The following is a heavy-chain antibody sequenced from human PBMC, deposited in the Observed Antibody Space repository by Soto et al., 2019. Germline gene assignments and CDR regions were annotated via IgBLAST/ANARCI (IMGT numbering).Heavy chain of an antibody. CDR3: ARDRGYSYGSDYYYGMDV. Sequence: SVKVSCKASGGTFSSYVISWVRKAPGQGLEWMGGIIPIFGTANYAQKFQGRVTITADESTSTAYMELSSLRSEDTAVYYCARDRGYSYGSDYYYGMDVWGQGTTVTLSS. CDR1: GGTFSSYV. CDR2: IIPIFGTA. J-gene: IGHJ6*02. V-gene: IGHV1-69*13. D-gene: IGHD5-18*01.